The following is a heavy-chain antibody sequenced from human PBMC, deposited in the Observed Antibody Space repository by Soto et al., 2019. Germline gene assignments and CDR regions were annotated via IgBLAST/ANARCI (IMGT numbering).Heavy chain of an antibody. Sequence: PSETLSLTCAVYGGSFSGYYWSWIRQPPGKGLEWIGEINHSGTTNYNPSLKSRVTISVDRSKNQFSLKLSSVTAADTAVYYCAREGYDYVWGSYRYGSVDYWGQGTLVTVSS. CDR2: INHSGTT. V-gene: IGHV4-34*01. D-gene: IGHD3-16*02. CDR3: AREGYDYVWGSYRYGSVDY. J-gene: IGHJ4*02. CDR1: GGSFSGYY.